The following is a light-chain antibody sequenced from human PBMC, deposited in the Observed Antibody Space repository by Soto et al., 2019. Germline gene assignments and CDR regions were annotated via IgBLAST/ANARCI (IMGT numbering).Light chain of an antibody. J-gene: IGKJ4*01. CDR1: HSVDNY. V-gene: IGKV3-11*01. CDR2: DTS. CDR3: QQRYNWPIT. Sequence: DIVLTQSPATLSLSPGERATLSCRASHSVDNYLAWYQQKPGQAPRLLIYDTSNRATGIPARFSGSGSGTDFTLSISSLEPEDFAVYYCQQRYNWPITFGGGTKVDIK.